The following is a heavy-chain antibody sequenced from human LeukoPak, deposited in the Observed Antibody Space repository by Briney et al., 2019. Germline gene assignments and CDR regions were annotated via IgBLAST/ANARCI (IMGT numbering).Heavy chain of an antibody. D-gene: IGHD3-9*01. J-gene: IGHJ2*01. V-gene: IGHV3-23*01. Sequence: GGSLSLSCAASGFTFSSYAMSWVRQAPGKGLEWVSAISGSGGSTYYADSVKDRFTISRDNSKNTLYLQMNSLRAQDTAVYYCAKWDWDYATLTGMGYFDLWGRGTLVTVSS. CDR1: GFTFSSYA. CDR3: AKWDWDYATLTGMGYFDL. CDR2: ISGSGGST.